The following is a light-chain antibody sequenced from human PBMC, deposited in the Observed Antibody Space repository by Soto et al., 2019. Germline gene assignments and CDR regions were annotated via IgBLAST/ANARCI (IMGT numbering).Light chain of an antibody. V-gene: IGLV2-8*01. Sequence: QSALTQPPSASGSPGPYVTISCTGTISDVGAYKFVSWYQQNPGKAPKLIIYDVTKRPTGVPDRFSGSKSGNTASLTVSGLQAEDEADYYCSSYAGNSNYVFGSGTKVTVL. J-gene: IGLJ1*01. CDR2: DVT. CDR3: SSYAGNSNYV. CDR1: ISDVGAYKF.